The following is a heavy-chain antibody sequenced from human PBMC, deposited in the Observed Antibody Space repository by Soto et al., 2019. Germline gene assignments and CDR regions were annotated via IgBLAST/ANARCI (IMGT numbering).Heavy chain of an antibody. CDR1: GFTVSSNY. J-gene: IGHJ5*02. Sequence: PGGSLRFSCAASGFTVSSNYMSWVRQAPGKGLEWVSVIYSGGSTYYADSVKGRFTISRDNSKNTLYLQMNSLRAEDTAVYYCARGSPGTPNRWFDPWGQGTLVTVSS. D-gene: IGHD1-1*01. CDR3: ARGSPGTPNRWFDP. V-gene: IGHV3-66*01. CDR2: IYSGGST.